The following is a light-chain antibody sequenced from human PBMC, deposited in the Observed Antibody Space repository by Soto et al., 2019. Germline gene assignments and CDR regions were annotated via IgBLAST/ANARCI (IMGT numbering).Light chain of an antibody. J-gene: IGKJ1*01. CDR2: EAS. Sequence: EIVLTQSPGTLSLSPGERATLSCRASQSSPNMHLAWYQQKPGQAPRLLIYEASSRATGIPDRFSASGSGTDFTLTISRVEPEDFAVYYCQQYGRPPPRTFGQGTKVEV. CDR3: QQYGRPPPRT. CDR1: QSSPNMH. V-gene: IGKV3-20*01.